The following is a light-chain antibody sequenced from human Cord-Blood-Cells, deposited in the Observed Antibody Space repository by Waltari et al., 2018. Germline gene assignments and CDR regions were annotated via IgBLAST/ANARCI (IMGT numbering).Light chain of an antibody. CDR1: RSDVGGYNY. J-gene: IGLJ3*02. Sequence: QPALTQPASASGSPGQSITIPCTGTRSDVGGYNYVSWYQQHPGKAPNLMIYDVSNRPSGVSNRFSGSKSGNTASLTISGLQAEDEADYYCSSYTSSSTVFGGGTKLTVL. CDR2: DVS. V-gene: IGLV2-14*03. CDR3: SSYTSSSTV.